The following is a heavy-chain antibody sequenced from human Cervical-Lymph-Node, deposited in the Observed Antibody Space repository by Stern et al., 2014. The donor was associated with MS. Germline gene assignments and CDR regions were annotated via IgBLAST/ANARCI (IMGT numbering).Heavy chain of an antibody. J-gene: IGHJ5*02. CDR2: IYYSGRT. CDR3: AINAYRNYFDP. D-gene: IGHD4-11*01. CDR1: GGSISSGGYY. V-gene: IGHV4-31*01. Sequence: QVQLQESGPGLVKPSQTLSLTCTVSGGSISSGGYYWSWIRQLPGKGLEWIGNIYYSGRTYYNPSLKSSVTFSVDTAKNQLFLQLSSVTAADTAVYYCAINAYRNYFDPWGQGTLVTVSP.